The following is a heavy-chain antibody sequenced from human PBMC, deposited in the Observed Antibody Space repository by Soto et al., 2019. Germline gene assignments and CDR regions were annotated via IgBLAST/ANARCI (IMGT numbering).Heavy chain of an antibody. CDR2: IYYGGTT. D-gene: IGHD2-15*01. CDR1: GGSMNSGGYC. CDR3: SRGILV. V-gene: IGHV4-31*03. J-gene: IGHJ4*02. Sequence: QVQLQESGPGLVKPSQTLSLTCTVSGGSMNSGGYCWNWIRQHPGEGLEWIGCIYYGGTTSYNPSLKSRLTISVDTSKNQFSLMLNSVTAPDTTVYYCSRGILVWGQGTLITVSS.